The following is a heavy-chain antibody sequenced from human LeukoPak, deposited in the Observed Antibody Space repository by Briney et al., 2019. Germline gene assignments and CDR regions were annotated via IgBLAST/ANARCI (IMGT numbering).Heavy chain of an antibody. J-gene: IGHJ6*03. CDR3: ARGARDYYYMDV. Sequence: PSETLSLTCTASGDSISVYYWTWIRQPAGKGLEWIGRIYTSGSANYNPSLKSRVTMSVDTSKNQFSLRLTSVTAADTAVYYCARGARDYYYMDVWGKGTTVTVSS. CDR2: IYTSGSA. V-gene: IGHV4-4*07. CDR1: GDSISVYY.